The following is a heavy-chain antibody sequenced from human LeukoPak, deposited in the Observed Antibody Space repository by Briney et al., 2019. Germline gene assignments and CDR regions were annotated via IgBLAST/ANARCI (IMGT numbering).Heavy chain of an antibody. CDR2: MNPDSGNT. CDR3: TRGSGGPI. V-gene: IGHV1-8*01. J-gene: IGHJ4*02. D-gene: IGHD1-26*01. Sequence: GASVKVSRKASGYTFTSHDINWVRQATGQGLEWMGWMNPDSGNTGYAQKFQGRVSMIRNTSTNTAYLELSRLRSEDTAVYYCTRGSGGPIWGQGTPVTVSS. CDR1: GYTFTSHD.